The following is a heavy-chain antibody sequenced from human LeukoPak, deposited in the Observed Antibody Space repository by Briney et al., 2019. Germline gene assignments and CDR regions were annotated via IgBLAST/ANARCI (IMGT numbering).Heavy chain of an antibody. CDR2: IIPIFGTA. CDR3: ARGGTIFGVAHLWFDP. D-gene: IGHD3-3*01. CDR1: GGTFSSYA. V-gene: IGHV1-69*13. J-gene: IGHJ5*02. Sequence: GASVKVSCKASGGTFSSYAISWVRQAPGQGLEWMGGIIPIFGTANYAQKFQGRVTITGDESTSTAYMELSSPKSEDTAVYYCARGGTIFGVAHLWFDPWGQGTLVTVSS.